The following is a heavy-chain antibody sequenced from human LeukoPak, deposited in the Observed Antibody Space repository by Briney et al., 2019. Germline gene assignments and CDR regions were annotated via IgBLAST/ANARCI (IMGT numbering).Heavy chain of an antibody. CDR3: ARHGLGYCSSTSCYVYYYYMDV. J-gene: IGHJ6*03. Sequence: VESLKISCKGSVYSFTSYWIGWVRHMPAKGLEWMAIIYPGDSDTTYSPPFQGQVTISADKSIRTAYLQWSSLKASDTAVYYCARHGLGYCSSTSCYVYYYYMDVGGKGPTVTVSS. V-gene: IGHV5-51*01. CDR1: VYSFTSYW. CDR2: IYPGDSDT. D-gene: IGHD2-2*01.